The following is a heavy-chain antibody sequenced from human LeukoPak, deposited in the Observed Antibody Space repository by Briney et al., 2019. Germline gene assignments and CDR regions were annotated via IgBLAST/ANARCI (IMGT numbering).Heavy chain of an antibody. CDR1: GGSISSSSYY. V-gene: IGHV4-39*01. Sequence: SETLSLTCTVSGGSISSSSYYWGWIRQPPGKGLEWIGSIYYSGSTYYNPSLKSRVTISVDTSKNQFSLKLSSVTAADTAVYYCQITTGYYTPYYYYYMDVWGKGTTVTISS. J-gene: IGHJ6*03. CDR3: QITTGYYTPYYYYYMDV. CDR2: IYYSGST. D-gene: IGHD3/OR15-3a*01.